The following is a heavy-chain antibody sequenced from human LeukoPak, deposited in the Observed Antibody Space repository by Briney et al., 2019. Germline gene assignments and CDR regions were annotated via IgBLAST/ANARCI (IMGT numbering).Heavy chain of an antibody. D-gene: IGHD2-2*01. CDR2: ISSNGGST. J-gene: IGHJ4*02. CDR3: ARGIVVVPAAMGYYFDY. CDR1: GFTFSSYA. V-gene: IGHV3-64*01. Sequence: GGSLRLSCAASGFTFSSYAMHWVRQAPGKGLEYVSAISSNGGSTYYANSVKGRFTIYRDNSKNTLYLQMGSLRAEDMAVYYCARGIVVVPAAMGYYFDYWGQGTLVTVSS.